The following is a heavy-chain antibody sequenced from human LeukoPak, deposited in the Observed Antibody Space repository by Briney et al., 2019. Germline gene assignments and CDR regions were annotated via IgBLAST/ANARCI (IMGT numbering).Heavy chain of an antibody. J-gene: IGHJ6*03. Sequence: ASVKVSCKASGYTFTSYGISWVRQAPGQGLEWMGWISAYNGNTNYAQKLQGRVTMTTDTSTSTAYMELRSLRSDDTAVYYCARGVGYCNNGVCYTNYYYYYMDVWGKGTTVTVPS. CDR3: ARGVGYCNNGVCYTNYYYYYMDV. V-gene: IGHV1-18*01. CDR2: ISAYNGNT. D-gene: IGHD2-8*01. CDR1: GYTFTSYG.